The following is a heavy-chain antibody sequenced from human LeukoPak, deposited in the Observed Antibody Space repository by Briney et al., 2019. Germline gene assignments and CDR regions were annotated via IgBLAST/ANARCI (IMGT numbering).Heavy chain of an antibody. CDR3: AKRANSSGWYVPFFDY. D-gene: IGHD6-19*01. CDR1: GFTFNSYS. V-gene: IGHV3-23*01. J-gene: IGHJ4*02. Sequence: GGSLRLSCAASGFTFNSYSMNWFRQAPGKGLEWVSAISGSGGSTDYADSVKGRFTISRDNSKNTLSLQMNSLRAEDTAVYYCAKRANSSGWYVPFFDYWGQGTLVTVSS. CDR2: ISGSGGST.